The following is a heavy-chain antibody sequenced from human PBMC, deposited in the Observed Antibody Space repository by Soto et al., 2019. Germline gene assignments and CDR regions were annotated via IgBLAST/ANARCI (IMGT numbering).Heavy chain of an antibody. CDR2: LYYSGTT. V-gene: IGHV4-59*01. Sequence: QVQLRESGPGLVKPSETLSLTCTVSSGSIGTYFWSWIRQPPGKGLEWIGYLYYSGTTNYNPSLKSRVTIFLDTSKNPYSLGLSSVTAADTAVYYCARGRGGTYDAFDIWGQGTLVTVSS. J-gene: IGHJ3*02. D-gene: IGHD1-26*01. CDR3: ARGRGGTYDAFDI. CDR1: SGSIGTYF.